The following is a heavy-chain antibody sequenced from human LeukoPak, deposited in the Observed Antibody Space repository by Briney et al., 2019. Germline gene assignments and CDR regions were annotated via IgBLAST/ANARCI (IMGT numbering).Heavy chain of an antibody. CDR1: GFTFSNYW. J-gene: IGHJ3*02. V-gene: IGHV3-74*01. Sequence: GGSLRLSCAASGFTFSNYWMHWVRQAPGKGLVWVSRINSDGSSTSYADSVKGRFTISGDNAKNTLYLQTNSLRAEDTAVYYCARDRPLLAFDMWGQGTMVTVSS. CDR2: INSDGSST. D-gene: IGHD2/OR15-2a*01. CDR3: ARDRPLLAFDM.